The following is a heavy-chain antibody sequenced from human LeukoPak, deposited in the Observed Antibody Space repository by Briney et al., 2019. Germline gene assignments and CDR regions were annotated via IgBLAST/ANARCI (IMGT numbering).Heavy chain of an antibody. CDR3: AKDPRATPTRGWDDI. J-gene: IGHJ3*02. V-gene: IGHV3-23*01. CDR1: GFIFSNFA. D-gene: IGHD5-12*01. Sequence: QAGGSLTLSCAASGFIFSNFAMSWVRQAPGKGLEWVSSMSVSAESTFYADSVKGRFTISRDNSKSTLHLQMNNLRAEDTAVYYCAKDPRATPTRGWDDIWGQGTMVTVSS. CDR2: MSVSAEST.